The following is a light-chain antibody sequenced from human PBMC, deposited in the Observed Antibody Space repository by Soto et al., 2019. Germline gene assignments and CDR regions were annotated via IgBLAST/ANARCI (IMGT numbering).Light chain of an antibody. CDR2: DAS. CDR1: QDISNY. V-gene: IGKV1-33*01. Sequence: DIQMTQSPSSLSASVGDRVTITCQASQDISNYLNWYQQKPGKAPKLLIYDASNLETGVPSRFSGSGSGTDFTFTISSLQPEDIATYYCQPYDKWPPITFGGGTKIEIK. CDR3: QPYDKWPPIT. J-gene: IGKJ4*01.